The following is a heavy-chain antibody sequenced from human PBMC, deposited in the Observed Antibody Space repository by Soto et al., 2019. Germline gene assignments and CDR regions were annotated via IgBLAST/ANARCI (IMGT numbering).Heavy chain of an antibody. J-gene: IGHJ6*02. CDR3: AKVIDGGYVGYYYGMDV. Sequence: PGGSLRLSCAASGFTFSNAWMSWVRQAPGKGLEWVSAISGSGGSTYYADSVKGRFTISRDNSKNTLYLQMNSLRAEDTAVYYCAKVIDGGYVGYYYGMDVWGQGTTVTVSS. CDR2: ISGSGGST. V-gene: IGHV3-23*01. CDR1: GFTFSNAW. D-gene: IGHD5-12*01.